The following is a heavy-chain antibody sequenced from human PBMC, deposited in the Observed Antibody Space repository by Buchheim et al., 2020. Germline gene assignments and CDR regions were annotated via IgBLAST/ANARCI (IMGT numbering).Heavy chain of an antibody. CDR3: ARDRVVGSTTYWFDP. Sequence: QVQLVESGGGVVQPGRSLRLSCAASGFTFSDYGMYWVRQAPGKGPEWVATIWSDGSNKYYADSVKGRFTISRDNSKNTLYRQMNSLTAEDSAFYYCARDRVVGSTTYWFDPWGQGTL. J-gene: IGHJ5*02. CDR2: IWSDGSNK. V-gene: IGHV3-33*01. D-gene: IGHD1-26*01. CDR1: GFTFSDYG.